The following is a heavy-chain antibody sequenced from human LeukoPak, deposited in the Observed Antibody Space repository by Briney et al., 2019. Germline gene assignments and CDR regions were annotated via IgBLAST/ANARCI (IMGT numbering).Heavy chain of an antibody. CDR2: IWYDGSNK. Sequence: GGSLRLSCAASGFTFSSYGMHWVRQAPGKGLEWVAVIWYDGSNKYYADSVKGRFTISRDNSKNTLYLQMNSLRAEDTALYYCAREEHDYVWGSYRYYYYYGIDVWGQGTTVTVSS. J-gene: IGHJ6*02. CDR3: AREEHDYVWGSYRYYYYYGIDV. D-gene: IGHD3-16*02. V-gene: IGHV3-33*01. CDR1: GFTFSSYG.